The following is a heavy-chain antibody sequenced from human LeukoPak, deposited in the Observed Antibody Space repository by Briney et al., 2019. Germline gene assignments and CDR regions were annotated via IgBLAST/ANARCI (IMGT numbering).Heavy chain of an antibody. V-gene: IGHV4-34*01. CDR3: ARVPVTYYFYYMDV. CDR1: GGFFSGYY. J-gene: IGHJ6*03. CDR2: INHSGRT. Sequence: SDTLSLTCAVYGGFFSGYYWSWIRQPPGKGLELIGEINHSGRTNCNPSLKSRVTISIDTSKNQFSLKVSSVTAADTAVYYCARVPVTYYFYYMDVWDKGTTVTVSS. D-gene: IGHD4-11*01.